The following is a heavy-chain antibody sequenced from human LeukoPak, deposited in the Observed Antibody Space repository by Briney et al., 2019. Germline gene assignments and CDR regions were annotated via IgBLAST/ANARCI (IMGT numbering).Heavy chain of an antibody. CDR2: IYYSGST. V-gene: IGHV4-39*07. D-gene: IGHD3-22*01. CDR1: GGSISSNSYY. J-gene: IGHJ3*02. CDR3: ARGPYSYDSSGAFDI. Sequence: PSETLSLTCTVSGGSISSNSYYWGWIRQPPGKGLEWIGRIYYSGSTYYNPSLKSRVTISVDTSKNQFSLKLSSVTAADTAVYFCARGPYSYDSSGAFDIWGQGTMVTVSS.